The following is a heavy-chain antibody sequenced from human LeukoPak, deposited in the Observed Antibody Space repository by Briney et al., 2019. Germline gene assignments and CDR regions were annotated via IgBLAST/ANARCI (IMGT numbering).Heavy chain of an antibody. CDR2: ISGNGDKL. J-gene: IGHJ4*02. D-gene: IGHD1-26*01. CDR3: AKGIVSELPTIGEVFDS. V-gene: IGHV3-9*01. Sequence: GGSLRLSCAAFGFTFDDYAMHWVRQVPGKGRGGVSGISGNGDKLNYADSVKGRFTISRDNAKNSPYLQTNSLRAEDSALYYCAKGIVSELPTIGEVFDSWGQGTLVTVSS. CDR1: GFTFDDYA.